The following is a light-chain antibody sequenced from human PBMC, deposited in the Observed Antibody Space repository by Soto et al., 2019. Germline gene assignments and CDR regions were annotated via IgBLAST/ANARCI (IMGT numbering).Light chain of an antibody. V-gene: IGLV2-14*01. CDR1: SSDVGGYNY. Sequence: QSALTQPASVSGSPGQSITISCTGTSSDVGGYNYVSWYQQHPGKAPKLMIYDVSNRPSGVSNRFSGSKSGNTASLTISGLQAEDEADYYCSSYTSSSTLYVVFGGGTKRTGL. CDR2: DVS. J-gene: IGLJ2*01. CDR3: SSYTSSSTLYVV.